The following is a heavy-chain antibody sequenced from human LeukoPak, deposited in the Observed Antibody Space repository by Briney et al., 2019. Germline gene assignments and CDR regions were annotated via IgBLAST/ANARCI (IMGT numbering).Heavy chain of an antibody. J-gene: IGHJ2*01. CDR3: AKGRWGGDPGKYFDL. D-gene: IGHD2-21*02. CDR1: GFTFSSYA. V-gene: IGHV3-23*01. CDR2: ISGSGGST. Sequence: PGGSLRLSCAASGFTFSSYAMSWVRQAPGQGLGWVSAISGSGGSTYYADSAKGRFTISRDNSKNTLYLQMNSLRAEDTGVYYCAKGRWGGDPGKYFDLWRRGTVVTVSS.